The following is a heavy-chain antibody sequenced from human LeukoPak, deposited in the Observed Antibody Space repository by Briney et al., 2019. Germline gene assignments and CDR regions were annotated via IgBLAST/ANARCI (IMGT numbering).Heavy chain of an antibody. CDR3: ARSVVTAIRNDYYYYGMDV. J-gene: IGHJ6*02. D-gene: IGHD2-21*02. CDR1: GFTFSSYA. V-gene: IGHV3-30*04. CDR2: ISYDGSNK. Sequence: GRSLRLSCAASGFTFSSYAMHWVRQAPGKGLEWVAVISYDGSNKYYADSVKGRLTISRDNSKNTLYLQMNSLRAEDTAVYYCARSVVTAIRNDYYYYGMDVWGQGTTVTVSS.